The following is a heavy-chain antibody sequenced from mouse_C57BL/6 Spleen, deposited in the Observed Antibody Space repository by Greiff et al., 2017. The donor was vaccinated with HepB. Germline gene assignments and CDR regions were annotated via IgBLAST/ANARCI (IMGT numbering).Heavy chain of an antibody. J-gene: IGHJ2*01. CDR3: ARDSPLHGY. CDR2: IDPSDSYT. D-gene: IGHD6-1*01. Sequence: QVQLQQPGAELVRPGTSVKLSCKASGYTFTSYWMHWVKQRPGQGLEWIGVIDPSDSYTNYNQKFKGKATLTVDTSSSTAYMQLSSLTSEDSAVYYCARDSPLHGYWGQGTTLTVSS. CDR1: GYTFTSYW. V-gene: IGHV1-59*01.